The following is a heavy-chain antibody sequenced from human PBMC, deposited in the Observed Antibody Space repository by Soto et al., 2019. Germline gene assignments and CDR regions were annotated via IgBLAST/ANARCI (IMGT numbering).Heavy chain of an antibody. D-gene: IGHD3-10*01. CDR2: TIPVFNTA. Sequence: QVQLEQSGAEVKKPGSSVKVSCKASGGTLSDHGVAWLRQAPGQGLEWMGGTIPVFNTAKYAQKFQGRVTVTADKFTNRDSMELSSLRSEDTAFYFCARGVYGSGNYYTGTSAFDIWGKGTMVIVSS. CDR3: ARGVYGSGNYYTGTSAFDI. V-gene: IGHV1-69*06. CDR1: GGTLSDHG. J-gene: IGHJ3*02.